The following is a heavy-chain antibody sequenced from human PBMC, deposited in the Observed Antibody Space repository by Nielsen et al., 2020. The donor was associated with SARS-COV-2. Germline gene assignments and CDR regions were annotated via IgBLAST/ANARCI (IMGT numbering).Heavy chain of an antibody. Sequence: ASVKVSCKASGYTFTDYYIHWVRQAPGQGLEWMGRINPYSGGTNYAQKFQGTVTMTRDASISTVYMELTSDDTAVYYCAKKRSGFCISGICYEKPATFDYWGQGTLVTVSS. CDR2: INPYSGGT. CDR3: AKKRSGFCISGICYEKPATFDY. D-gene: IGHD2-8*01. J-gene: IGHJ4*02. V-gene: IGHV1-2*06. CDR1: GYTFTDYY.